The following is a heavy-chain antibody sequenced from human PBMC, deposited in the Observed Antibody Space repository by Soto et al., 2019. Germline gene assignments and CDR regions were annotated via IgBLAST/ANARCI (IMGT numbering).Heavy chain of an antibody. CDR3: ARILYSNTFYYYYMDV. D-gene: IGHD6-13*01. J-gene: IGHJ6*03. CDR1: GFTVTSNY. Sequence: GGSLRLSCAASGFTVTSNYMTWVRQAPGKGLEWVSVIDSGGSTYYADSVKGRFTISRHNSKNTLYLQMSSLRREDTAVYYCARILYSNTFYYYYMDVWRNGTTVTVS. V-gene: IGHV3-53*04. CDR2: IDSGGST.